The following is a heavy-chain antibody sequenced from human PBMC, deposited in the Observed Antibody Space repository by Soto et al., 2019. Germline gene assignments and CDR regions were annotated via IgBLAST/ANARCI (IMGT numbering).Heavy chain of an antibody. CDR1: GFTFSSYA. CDR2: ISGSGGST. V-gene: IGHV3-23*01. Sequence: GGSLRLSCAAAGFTFSSYAMSWVRQAPGKGLEWVAAISGSGGSTYYADSVKGRFTISRDNSKNTLYLQMNSLKAEDTAVYYCAKDRRLRLLELPSYWGQGTLVTAPQ. CDR3: AKDRRLRLLELPSY. D-gene: IGHD1-26*01. J-gene: IGHJ4*02.